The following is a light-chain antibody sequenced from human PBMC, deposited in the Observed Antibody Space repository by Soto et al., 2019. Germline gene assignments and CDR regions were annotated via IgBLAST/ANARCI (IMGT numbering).Light chain of an antibody. V-gene: IGLV2-18*02. Sequence: QSVLAQPASVSGSPGQSITISCTGSSSDVGSYNRVSWYQQPPDTAPKLIIYDVSNRPSGVSDRFSGSKSGNTASLTISGLQAEDKADYYCNSYTTRTTYVFGTGTKVTVL. J-gene: IGLJ1*01. CDR3: NSYTTRTTYV. CDR1: SSDVGSYNR. CDR2: DVS.